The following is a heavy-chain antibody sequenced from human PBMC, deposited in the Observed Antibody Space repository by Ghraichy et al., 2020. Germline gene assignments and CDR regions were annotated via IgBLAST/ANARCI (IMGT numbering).Heavy chain of an antibody. CDR1: GFTVSSNY. CDR2: IYSGGST. J-gene: IGHJ2*01. D-gene: IGHD1-14*01. V-gene: IGHV3-53*01. CDR3: ARDYAENYWYFDL. Sequence: GGSLRLSCAASGFTVSSNYMSWVRQAPGKGLERVSVIYSGGSTYYADSVKGRFIISRDNSKNTVYLQMNSRRAEDTAVDYCARDYAENYWYFDLWGRGSLVTVSS.